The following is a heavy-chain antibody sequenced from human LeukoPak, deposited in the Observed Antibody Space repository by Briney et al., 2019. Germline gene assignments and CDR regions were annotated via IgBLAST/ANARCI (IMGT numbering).Heavy chain of an antibody. V-gene: IGHV3-30*02. CDR2: IQYDGHDY. CDR3: AREMTTPDDAFDI. CDR1: GFSLSRYD. J-gene: IGHJ3*02. D-gene: IGHD4-11*01. Sequence: PGGSLRLSCAASGFSLSRYDMHWVRQAPGKGLERVAFIQYDGHDYYYADSVRGRFTIFRDNSKKILSLQMNSLRAEDTAVYYCAREMTTPDDAFDIWGQGTMVTVSS.